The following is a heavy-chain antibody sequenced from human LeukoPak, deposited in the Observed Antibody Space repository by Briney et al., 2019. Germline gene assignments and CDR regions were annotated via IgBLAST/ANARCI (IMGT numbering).Heavy chain of an antibody. V-gene: IGHV1-18*01. CDR1: GYTFTSYA. CDR3: ARVLVVSSDAFDI. D-gene: IGHD3-22*01. Sequence: ASVKVSCKTSGYTFTSYAISWVRQAPGQGLECMGWISTYTGNTDYAQKLQGRVTMTTDTSTSTAYMELRSLSSDNTAVYYCARVLVVSSDAFDIWGQGTMVTVSS. CDR2: ISTYTGNT. J-gene: IGHJ3*02.